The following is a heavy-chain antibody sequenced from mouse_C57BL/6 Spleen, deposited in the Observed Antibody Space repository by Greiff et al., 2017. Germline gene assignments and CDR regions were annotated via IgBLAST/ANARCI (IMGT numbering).Heavy chain of an antibody. J-gene: IGHJ4*01. V-gene: IGHV1-22*01. CDR3: ARSWLLGAMDY. D-gene: IGHD2-3*01. CDR2: INPNNGGT. CDR1: GYTFTDYN. Sequence: VQLQQSGPELVKPGASVTMSCKASGYTFTDYNMHWVKKSHGKSLEWIGYINPNNGGTSYNQKFKGKATLTVNKSYSTAYMELRSLTSEDSAVYYCARSWLLGAMDYCGQGTSVTVSS.